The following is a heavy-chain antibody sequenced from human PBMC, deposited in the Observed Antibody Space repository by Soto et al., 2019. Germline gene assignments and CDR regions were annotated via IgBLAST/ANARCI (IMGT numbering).Heavy chain of an antibody. CDR3: ARDLVDYDMLTGYTRYFDY. CDR1: VGSISSGGYY. CDR2: IYYSGST. J-gene: IGHJ4*02. D-gene: IGHD3-9*01. Sequence: QVQLQESGPGLVKPSQTLSLTCTVSVGSISSGGYYWSWIRQHPGKGLEWIGYIYYSGSTYYNPSLESRVTISVDTSKHQFSLKLSSVTAADTAVYYCARDLVDYDMLTGYTRYFDYWGQGTLVTVSS. V-gene: IGHV4-31*03.